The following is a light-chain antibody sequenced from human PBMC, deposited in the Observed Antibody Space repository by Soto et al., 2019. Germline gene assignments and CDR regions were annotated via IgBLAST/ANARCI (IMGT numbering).Light chain of an antibody. CDR2: NTS. CDR1: RSNIGDFP. CDR3: AAWDDRLRAVG. Sequence: QSVVTQPPSASGTPGQRVTISCSGSRSNIGDFPVNWYQHLPVAAPKVLIYNTSQRPSGVPDRFSGATSGTSASLAISGLRSEDDADYDCAAWDDRLRAVGFGGGTKRTGL. J-gene: IGLJ2*01. V-gene: IGLV1-44*01.